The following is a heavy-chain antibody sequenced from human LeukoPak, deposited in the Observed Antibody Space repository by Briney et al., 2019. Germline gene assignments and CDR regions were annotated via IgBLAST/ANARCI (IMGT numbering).Heavy chain of an antibody. CDR1: GYTFTGYY. D-gene: IGHD3-9*01. CDR3: ARDYSDSFDY. V-gene: IGHV1-2*02. CDR2: INPNSGGT. Sequence: GASVKLSCKASGYTFTGYYMHWVRQAPGQGLEWMGWINPNSGGTNYAQKFPGRVTITRDTSISTAYMELRRLRSDDRAVFYYARDYSDSFDYWGQGTLVTVSS. J-gene: IGHJ4*02.